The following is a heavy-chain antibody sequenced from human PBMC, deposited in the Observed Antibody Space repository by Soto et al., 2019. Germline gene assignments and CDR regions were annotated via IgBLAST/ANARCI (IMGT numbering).Heavy chain of an antibody. CDR3: AKEDYYGSGSYYNSPPDY. J-gene: IGHJ4*02. D-gene: IGHD3-10*01. CDR1: GFTFSSYD. V-gene: IGHV3-23*01. Sequence: GGSLRLSCAASGFTFSSYDVSWVRQAPGKGLEWVSAISGSGGSTYYADSVKGRFTISRDNSKNTLYLQMNSLRAEDTAVYYCAKEDYYGSGSYYNSPPDYWGQGTLVTVSS. CDR2: ISGSGGST.